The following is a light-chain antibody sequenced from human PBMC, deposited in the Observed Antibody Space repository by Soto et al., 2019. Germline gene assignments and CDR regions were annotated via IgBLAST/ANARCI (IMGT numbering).Light chain of an antibody. Sequence: QSVLTQPASVSGSPGQSITMSCTGTSSDVGAYNLVSWYQHLPDKAPKLIISEVTNRPSGVSDRFSGSKSGNTASLTISGLQAEDEADYYCASLTTTNFVFGSGTKVTVL. CDR2: EVT. CDR3: ASLTTTNFV. V-gene: IGLV2-14*01. J-gene: IGLJ1*01. CDR1: SSDVGAYNL.